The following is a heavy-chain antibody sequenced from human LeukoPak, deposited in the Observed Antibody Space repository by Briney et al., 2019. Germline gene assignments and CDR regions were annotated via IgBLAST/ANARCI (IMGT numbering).Heavy chain of an antibody. V-gene: IGHV3-49*03. CDR3: TRDWFGRSSWSPYFDY. D-gene: IGHD6-13*01. J-gene: IGHJ4*02. CDR1: GFTFGDYA. CDR2: IRSKAYGGTT. Sequence: GGSPRLSCTASGFTFGDYAMSWFRQAPGKGLEWVGFIRSKAYGGTTEYAASVKGIFTISRDDSKSIAYLQMNSLKTEDTAVYYCTRDWFGRSSWSPYFDYWGQGTLVTVSS.